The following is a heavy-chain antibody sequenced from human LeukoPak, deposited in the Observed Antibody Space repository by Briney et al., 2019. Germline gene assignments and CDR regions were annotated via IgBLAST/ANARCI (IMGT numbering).Heavy chain of an antibody. CDR1: GGTFSNYA. D-gene: IGHD1-26*01. CDR2: ITPRFGTE. CDR3: ARVYSYGHGIDY. J-gene: IGHJ4*02. V-gene: IGHV1-69*05. Sequence: ASVKVSCKASGGTFSNYAISWVRQAPGQGLEWMGGITPRFGTENYAQRFQGRVAITTDESTSTAYMELSSLRSEDTAMYYCARVYSYGHGIDYWGQGTLVTVSS.